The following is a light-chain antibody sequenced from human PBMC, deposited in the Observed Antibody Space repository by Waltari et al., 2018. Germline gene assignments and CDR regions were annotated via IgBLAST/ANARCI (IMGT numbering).Light chain of an antibody. Sequence: SCRASQSVSRYLAWYQQRPGQPPRLIIYDTSTRATGIPDRFSGSGSGTDFSLTISRLEPEDFAVYYCQKYGTLPATFGQGTKVEI. J-gene: IGKJ1*01. CDR2: DTS. CDR1: QSVSRY. CDR3: QKYGTLPAT. V-gene: IGKV3-20*01.